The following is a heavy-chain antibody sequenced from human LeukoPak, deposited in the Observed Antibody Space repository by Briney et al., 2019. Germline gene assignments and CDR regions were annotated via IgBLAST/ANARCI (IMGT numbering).Heavy chain of an antibody. D-gene: IGHD3-10*01. CDR2: ISSSSSYI. J-gene: IGHJ4*02. Sequence: GGSLRLSCAASGFTFSSYSMNWVRQAPGKGLEWVSSISSSSSYIYYADSVKGRFTISRDNAKNSLYLQMNSLRAEATAVYYCARDPRGRYYYGSGSLYYFDYWGQGTLVTVSS. CDR3: ARDPRGRYYYGSGSLYYFDY. V-gene: IGHV3-21*01. CDR1: GFTFSSYS.